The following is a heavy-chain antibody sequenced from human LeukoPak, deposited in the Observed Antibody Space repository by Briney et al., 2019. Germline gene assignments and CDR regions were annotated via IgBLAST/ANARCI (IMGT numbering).Heavy chain of an antibody. J-gene: IGHJ3*02. Sequence: PSETLSLTCAVYGGSFSGYYWSWIRQPPGKGLEWIGEINHSGNTNYNPSLKSRVTISVDTSKNQFSLKLSSVTAADTAVYYCARESSGWYGGAFDIWGQGTMVTVSS. CDR1: GGSFSGYY. CDR3: ARESSGWYGGAFDI. CDR2: INHSGNT. D-gene: IGHD6-19*01. V-gene: IGHV4-34*01.